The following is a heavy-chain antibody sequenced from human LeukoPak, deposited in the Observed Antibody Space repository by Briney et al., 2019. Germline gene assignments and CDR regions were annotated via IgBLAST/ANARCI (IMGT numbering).Heavy chain of an antibody. CDR3: ARARDYGDYVNWFDP. V-gene: IGHV3-21*01. CDR2: ISSSSSYI. CDR1: GFTFSSYS. J-gene: IGHJ5*02. D-gene: IGHD4-17*01. Sequence: GGSLRLSCAASGFTFSSYSMNWVRQAPGKGLEWVSSISSSSSYIYYADSVRGRFTISRDNAKNSLYLQMNSLRAEDTAVYYCARARDYGDYVNWFDPWGQGTLVTVSS.